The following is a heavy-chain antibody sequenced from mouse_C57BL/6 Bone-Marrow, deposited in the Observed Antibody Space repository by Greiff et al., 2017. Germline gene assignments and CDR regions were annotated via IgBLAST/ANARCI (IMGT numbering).Heavy chain of an antibody. CDR1: GFSLTSYG. Sequence: VKLQESGPGLVAPSQSLSITCTVSGFSLTSYGVHWVRQPPGKGLEWLVVIWSDGSTTYNSALKSRLSISKDNSKSQVFLKMNSLQTDDTAMYYCARHTFYGNYAMDYWGQGTSVTVSS. J-gene: IGHJ4*01. CDR2: IWSDGST. CDR3: ARHTFYGNYAMDY. D-gene: IGHD2-1*01. V-gene: IGHV2-6-1*01.